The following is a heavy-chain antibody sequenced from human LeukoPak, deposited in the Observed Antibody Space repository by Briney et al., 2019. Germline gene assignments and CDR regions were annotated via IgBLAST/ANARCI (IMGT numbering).Heavy chain of an antibody. CDR3: ARHNQWLVPCDY. Sequence: SETLSLTCTVSGGSISSSSYYWGWIRQPPGKGLEWIGSIYYSGSIYYNPSLKSRVTISVDTSKNQFSLKLSSVTAADTAVYYCARHNQWLVPCDYWGQGTLVTVSS. CDR2: IYYSGSI. D-gene: IGHD6-19*01. CDR1: GGSISSSSYY. J-gene: IGHJ4*02. V-gene: IGHV4-39*01.